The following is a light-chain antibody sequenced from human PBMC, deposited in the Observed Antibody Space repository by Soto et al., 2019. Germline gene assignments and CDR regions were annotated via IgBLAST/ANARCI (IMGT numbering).Light chain of an antibody. Sequence: QSVLTQPPSVSGAPGQRVTISCTGSSSNIGAGYDVHWYQQLPGTAPKLLIYGNTNRPSGVPDRLSGSKSGNSASLAITGLQAEDEADYYCQSYDSSLVFGGGTKLTVL. V-gene: IGLV1-40*01. J-gene: IGLJ2*01. CDR3: QSYDSSLV. CDR2: GNT. CDR1: SSNIGAGYD.